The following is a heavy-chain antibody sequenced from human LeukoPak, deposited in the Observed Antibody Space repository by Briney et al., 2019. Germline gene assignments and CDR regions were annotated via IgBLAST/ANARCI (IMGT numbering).Heavy chain of an antibody. CDR3: ARYRSQQLVRGWFDP. CDR2: IYYSGST. CDR1: GGSISSYY. J-gene: IGHJ5*02. Sequence: SETLSLTCTVSGGSISSYYWSWIRQPPGKGLEWIGYIYYSGSTNYNPSLKSRVTISVDTSKNQFSLKLSSVTAADTAVYYCARYRSQQLVRGWFDPWGQGTLVTVSS. V-gene: IGHV4-59*08. D-gene: IGHD6-13*01.